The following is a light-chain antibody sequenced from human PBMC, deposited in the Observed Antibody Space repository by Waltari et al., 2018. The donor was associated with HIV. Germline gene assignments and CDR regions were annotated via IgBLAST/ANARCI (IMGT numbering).Light chain of an antibody. CDR1: QSVSSY. CDR2: DAS. V-gene: IGKV3-11*01. J-gene: IGKJ5*01. CDR3: QQRSNWPPPPIT. Sequence: IVLTQSPATLSSSPGERATLSCRASQSVSSYLAWYQQKPGQSPRLLIYDASNRATGIPARFSGSGSGTDFTLTISSLEPEDFAVYYCQQRSNWPPPPITFGQGTRLEIK.